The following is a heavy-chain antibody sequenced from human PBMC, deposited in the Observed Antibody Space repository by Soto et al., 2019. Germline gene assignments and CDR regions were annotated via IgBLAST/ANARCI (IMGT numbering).Heavy chain of an antibody. Sequence: QVQLQESGPGLVKPSETLSLTCTVSGGSISSYYWSWIRQPPGKGLEWIGYIYYSGSTNYNPSLKSRVTISVDTSKNQFSLKLSSVTAADTAVYYCARDRKYYYDSSGYPSEDAFDIWGQGTMVTVSS. CDR1: GGSISSYY. CDR3: ARDRKYYYDSSGYPSEDAFDI. V-gene: IGHV4-59*01. D-gene: IGHD3-22*01. J-gene: IGHJ3*02. CDR2: IYYSGST.